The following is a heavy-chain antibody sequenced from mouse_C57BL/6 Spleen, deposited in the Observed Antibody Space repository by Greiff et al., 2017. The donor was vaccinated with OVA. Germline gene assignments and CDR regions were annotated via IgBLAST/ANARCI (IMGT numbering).Heavy chain of an antibody. CDR2: FHPYNDDT. V-gene: IGHV1-47*01. D-gene: IGHD2-4*01. CDR3: ARGGLRRGDYAMDY. CDR1: GYTFTTYP. J-gene: IGHJ4*01. Sequence: QVQLKESGAELVKPGASVKMSCKASGYTFTTYPIEWMKQNHGKSLEWIGNFHPYNDDTKYNEKFKGKATLTVEKSSSTVYLELSRLTSDDSAVYYCARGGLRRGDYAMDYWGQGTSVTVSS.